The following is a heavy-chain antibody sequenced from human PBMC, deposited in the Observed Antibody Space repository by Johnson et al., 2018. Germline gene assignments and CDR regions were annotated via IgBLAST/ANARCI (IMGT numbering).Heavy chain of an antibody. J-gene: IGHJ4*02. CDR2: IRYDGSKK. Sequence: QVQLVESGGGVVQPGGSLTLSCAASEFTFRNYGMHWVRQAPGKGLEWVGFIRYDGSKKWYVDSVKGRFTISRDNSKKMLYLQMNSLRAEDTALYICAKDNVAGYCNGGDCYALYDWVQGTVVTVSS. D-gene: IGHD2-21*01. CDR1: EFTFRNYG. CDR3: AKDNVAGYCNGGDCYALYD. V-gene: IGHV3-30*02.